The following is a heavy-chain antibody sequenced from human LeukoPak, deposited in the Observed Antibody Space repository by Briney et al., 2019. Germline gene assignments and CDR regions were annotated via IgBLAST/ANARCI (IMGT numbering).Heavy chain of an antibody. D-gene: IGHD2-8*01. V-gene: IGHV4-34*01. CDR3: ARGLYGSYYFDY. Sequence: SETLSLTCAVYGGSFSDYYWSWIRQPPGKGLEWIGEINHSGSTNYNPSLKSRVTISVDTSKNQFSLKLSSVTAADTAVYYCARGLYGSYYFDYWGQGTLVTVSS. CDR2: INHSGST. J-gene: IGHJ4*02. CDR1: GGSFSDYY.